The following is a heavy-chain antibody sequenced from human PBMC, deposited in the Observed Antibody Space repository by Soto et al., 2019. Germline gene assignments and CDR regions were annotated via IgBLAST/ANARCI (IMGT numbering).Heavy chain of an antibody. J-gene: IGHJ4*02. Sequence: ASVKVSRKASGYTLTSYVIHWVGPAPGQRLEWMGWINAGNGITKYSQKFQGRVTITRDTSVSTAYMELNSLRAEDTAVYFCARDTQLWRIDSWGQGTLVTVSS. CDR1: GYTLTSYV. CDR2: INAGNGIT. CDR3: ARDTQLWRIDS. V-gene: IGHV1-3*01. D-gene: IGHD5-18*01.